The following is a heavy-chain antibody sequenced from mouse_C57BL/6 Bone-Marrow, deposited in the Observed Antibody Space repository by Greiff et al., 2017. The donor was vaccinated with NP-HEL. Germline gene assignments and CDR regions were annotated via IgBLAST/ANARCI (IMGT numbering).Heavy chain of an antibody. V-gene: IGHV1-72*01. Sequence: QVQRKQSGAELVKPGASVKLSCKASGYTFTSYLMHWVKQRPGRGLEWIGRIDPNSGGTKYNEKFKSKATLTVDKPSSTAYMQLNSLTSEDSAVYYCARYYYGSSSFDYWGQGTTLTVSS. CDR2: IDPNSGGT. CDR1: GYTFTSYL. J-gene: IGHJ2*01. D-gene: IGHD1-1*01. CDR3: ARYYYGSSSFDY.